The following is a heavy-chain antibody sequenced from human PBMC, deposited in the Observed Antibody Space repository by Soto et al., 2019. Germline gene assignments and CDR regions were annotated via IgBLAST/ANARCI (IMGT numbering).Heavy chain of an antibody. J-gene: IGHJ4*02. CDR2: IYHSGNT. D-gene: IGHD5-18*01. CDR3: ARRYGSCFDY. V-gene: IGHV4-4*02. CDR1: GGSISSSDW. Sequence: SETLSLTCAVSGGSISSSDWWSWIRQPPGEGLEWIGYIYHSGNTYYNPSLKSRVTILVDTSKNQFSLKLSSVTAADTAVYYCARRYGSCFDYWGQGTLVTSPQ.